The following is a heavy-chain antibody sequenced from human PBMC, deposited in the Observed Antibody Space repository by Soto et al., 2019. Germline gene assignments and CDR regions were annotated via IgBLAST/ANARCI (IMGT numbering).Heavy chain of an antibody. CDR3: AILSLTGYHYPCFDP. CDR2: INHSGST. D-gene: IGHD3-22*01. CDR1: GGSFSGYY. J-gene: IGHJ5*02. Sequence: SETLSLTCGVYGGSFSGYYWSWIRQPPGKGLEWSGEINHSGSTNYNPSLNSRVTISVDTSKTQFSLKLSSVPAADTAVYYCAILSLTGYHYPCFDPWGQGTLVTVSS. V-gene: IGHV4-34*01.